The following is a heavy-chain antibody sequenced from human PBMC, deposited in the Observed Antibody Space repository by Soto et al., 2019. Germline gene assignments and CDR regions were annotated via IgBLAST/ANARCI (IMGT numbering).Heavy chain of an antibody. D-gene: IGHD3-3*01. J-gene: IGHJ3*02. CDR3: ARERAVTIFGVVIIPVDGKAAFDI. CDR1: GYTFTSYG. V-gene: IGHV1-18*01. Sequence: QVQLVQSGAEVKKPGASVKVSYKASGYTFTSYGISWVRQAPGQGLEWMGWISAYNGNTNYAQKLQGRVTMTTDTSTSTAYMELRSLRSDDTAVYYCARERAVTIFGVVIIPVDGKAAFDIWGQGTMVTVSS. CDR2: ISAYNGNT.